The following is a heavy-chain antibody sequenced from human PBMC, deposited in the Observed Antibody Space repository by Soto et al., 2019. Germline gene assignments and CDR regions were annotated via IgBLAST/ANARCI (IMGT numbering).Heavy chain of an antibody. CDR2: IDPSDSYT. Sequence: YSFTSYWISWVRQMPGKGLEWMGRIDPSDSYTNYSPSFQGHVTISADKSISTAYLQWSSLKASDTAMYYCARGEQWLRVFDIWGQGTMVTVSS. J-gene: IGHJ3*02. CDR1: YSFTSYW. V-gene: IGHV5-10-1*01. CDR3: ARGEQWLRVFDI. D-gene: IGHD5-12*01.